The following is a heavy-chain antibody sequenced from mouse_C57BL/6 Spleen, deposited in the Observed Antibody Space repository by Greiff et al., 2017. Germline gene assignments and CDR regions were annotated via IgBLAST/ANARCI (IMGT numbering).Heavy chain of an antibody. CDR2: ISSGGSYT. V-gene: IGHV5-6*02. Sequence: DVMLVESGGDLVKPGGSLKLSCAASGFTFSSYGMSWVRQTPDKRLEWVATISSGGSYTYYPDSVKGRFTISRDNAKTTLYLQMSSLKSEDTSMYYCARQTLTGAYYFDYWGQGTTLTVSS. J-gene: IGHJ2*01. CDR3: ARQTLTGAYYFDY. CDR1: GFTFSSYG. D-gene: IGHD4-1*01.